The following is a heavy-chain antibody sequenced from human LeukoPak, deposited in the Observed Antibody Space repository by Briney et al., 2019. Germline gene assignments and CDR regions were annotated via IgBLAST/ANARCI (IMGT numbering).Heavy chain of an antibody. V-gene: IGHV1-2*02. Sequence: ASVKVSCKASGYTXNGFYLHGVRQAPGQGLEWMGWINPNSGGTNYAQKFQGRVTMTRDTSISTAYMELSRLRSDDTAVYYCARWMATVTTPDYWGQGTLVTVSS. CDR1: GYTXNGFY. CDR3: ARWMATVTTPDY. J-gene: IGHJ4*02. D-gene: IGHD4-11*01. CDR2: INPNSGGT.